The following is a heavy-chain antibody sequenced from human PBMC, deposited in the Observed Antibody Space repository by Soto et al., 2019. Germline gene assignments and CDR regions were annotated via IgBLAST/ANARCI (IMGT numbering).Heavy chain of an antibody. CDR3: ASAILSHELGYCTNGVCYKSPGTSPLSY. CDR2: INPDGGST. CDR1: GYVFTHYY. D-gene: IGHD2-8*01. Sequence: GASVKVSCKISGYVFTHYYLHWVRQAPGQGLEWMGIINPDGGSTAYARKFQGRVTMTTDTSTSTAYMELRSLRSDDTAVYYCASAILSHELGYCTNGVCYKSPGTSPLSYWGQGTLVTVSS. J-gene: IGHJ4*02. V-gene: IGHV1-46*01.